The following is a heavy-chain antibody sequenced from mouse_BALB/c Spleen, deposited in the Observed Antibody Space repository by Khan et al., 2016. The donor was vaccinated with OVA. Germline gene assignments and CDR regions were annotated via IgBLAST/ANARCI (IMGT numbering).Heavy chain of an antibody. Sequence: EVQLQESGPGLVKPSQSLSLTCSVTGYSITSGYFWNWIRQFPGNKLEWMGYIRYDGDSNYNPSPKNRISITRDTSKNQFFLKLNSVTPEDTATFYCARGGSSGPAWFAYWGQGTLVTVSP. CDR1: GYSITSGYF. J-gene: IGHJ3*01. CDR2: IRYDGDS. D-gene: IGHD3-1*01. V-gene: IGHV3-6*02. CDR3: ARGGSSGPAWFAY.